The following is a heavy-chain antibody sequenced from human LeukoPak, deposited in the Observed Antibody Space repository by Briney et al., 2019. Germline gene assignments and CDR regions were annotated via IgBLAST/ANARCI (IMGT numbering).Heavy chain of an antibody. Sequence: PAVPLRLSCAASGFTFSTYCMHWFRQAQEKRLVCVSRIHSDGITTTYADSVKGRFTISRDNAKNTLYMQMNSLRAEDTAMYYCARSEYSSSRQNYYYYGMDVWGQGTTVTVSS. CDR3: ARSEYSSSRQNYYYYGMDV. V-gene: IGHV3-74*01. J-gene: IGHJ6*02. CDR2: IHSDGITT. CDR1: GFTFSTYC. D-gene: IGHD6-6*01.